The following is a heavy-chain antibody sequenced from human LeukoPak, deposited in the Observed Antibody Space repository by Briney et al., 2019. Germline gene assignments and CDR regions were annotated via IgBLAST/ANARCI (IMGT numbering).Heavy chain of an antibody. CDR2: IIPIFGTA. V-gene: IGHV1-69*01. CDR1: GGTFSSYA. J-gene: IGHJ6*02. Sequence: SVKVSCKASGGTFSSYAISWVRQAPGQGLEWMGEIIPIFGTANYAQKFQGRVTITADESTSTAYMELSSLRSEDTAVYYCARGLGLPLLIDYYYGMDVWGQGTTVTVSS. D-gene: IGHD3-16*01. CDR3: ARGLGLPLLIDYYYGMDV.